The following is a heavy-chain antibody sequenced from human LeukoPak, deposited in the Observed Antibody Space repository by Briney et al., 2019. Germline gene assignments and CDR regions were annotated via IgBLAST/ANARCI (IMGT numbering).Heavy chain of an antibody. Sequence: SETLSLTCTVSGGSVSSGGYYWGWIRQPPGKGLEWIGTIYYSGSTYYNPSLKSRVSMSVDTSRSQFSLRLSSVTDDDTAVYYCARISQSSGGFYYWGQGTLVTVSS. CDR2: IYYSGST. V-gene: IGHV4-39*07. D-gene: IGHD2-15*01. CDR3: ARISQSSGGFYY. CDR1: GGSVSSGGYY. J-gene: IGHJ4*02.